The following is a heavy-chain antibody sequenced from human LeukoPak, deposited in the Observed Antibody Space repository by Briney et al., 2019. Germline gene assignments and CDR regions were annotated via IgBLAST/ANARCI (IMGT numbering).Heavy chain of an antibody. CDR3: ARPQDHGGNVENFDI. D-gene: IGHD4-23*01. Sequence: GASVMVSSMDSGYAFTAYYIRWVRHAPGQGRGWMGCTNPNSGCTNYALKLRGRVTMTRDTSISTARMELSRLRSDDTAVYYCARPQDHGGNVENFDIWGQGTMVTVSS. J-gene: IGHJ3*02. V-gene: IGHV1-2*02. CDR2: TNPNSGCT. CDR1: GYAFTAYY.